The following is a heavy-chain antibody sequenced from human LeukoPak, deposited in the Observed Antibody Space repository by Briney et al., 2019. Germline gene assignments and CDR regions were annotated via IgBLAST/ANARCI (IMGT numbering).Heavy chain of an antibody. CDR2: ISLSGLT. CDR1: GGSISTTNW. J-gene: IGHJ4*02. Sequence: PSETLSLTCGVSGGSISTTNWWSWIRQSPGQGLEWIGEISLSGLTNYSPSLNSRVTMSLDMPKNQLSLNLSSVTAADTAVYYCARFYDRSGPHFDYWGQGTLVTVSS. V-gene: IGHV4-4*02. CDR3: ARFYDRSGPHFDY. D-gene: IGHD3-22*01.